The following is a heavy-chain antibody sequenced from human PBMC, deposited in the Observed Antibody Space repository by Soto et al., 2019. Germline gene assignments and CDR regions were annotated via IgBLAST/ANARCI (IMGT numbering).Heavy chain of an antibody. D-gene: IGHD3-3*01. V-gene: IGHV5-51*01. Sequence: GESHQISSRCSGCNFTNYWIVWVRQIPGKGLEWMGNIYPGDSDTRYSPSFQGQVTISADKSISTAYLQWSSLKASDTAMYYCARHDYDFWSGYYTTSLGFYFYYYMDVWGKGTTVTVSS. CDR3: ARHDYDFWSGYYTTSLGFYFYYYMDV. CDR2: IYPGDSDT. J-gene: IGHJ6*03. CDR1: GCNFTNYW.